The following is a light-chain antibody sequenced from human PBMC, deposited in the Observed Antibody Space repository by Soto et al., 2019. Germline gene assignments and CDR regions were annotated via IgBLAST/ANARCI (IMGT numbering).Light chain of an antibody. Sequence: QSALTQPASVSGSPGQSITISCTGTNSDIGGYNYVSWYQQHPGKAPKLMIYDVSNRPSGVSNRFSGSKSGNTASLTISGLQAEDEADYYCSSYTSSSTLYVVFGGGTKVTV. CDR1: NSDIGGYNY. CDR3: SSYTSSSTLYVV. CDR2: DVS. J-gene: IGLJ2*01. V-gene: IGLV2-14*01.